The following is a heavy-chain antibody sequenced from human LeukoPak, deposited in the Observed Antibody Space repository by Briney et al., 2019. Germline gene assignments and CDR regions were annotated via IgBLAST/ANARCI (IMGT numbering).Heavy chain of an antibody. V-gene: IGHV4-34*01. CDR1: GGSFSGYY. CDR2: INHSGST. J-gene: IGHJ3*02. CDR3: ARHHAYDYVWGSYPRGAFDI. D-gene: IGHD3-16*01. Sequence: SETLSLTCAVYGGSFSGYYWSWIRQPPGKGLEWIGEINHSGSTNYNPSLKSRVTVSVDTSKNQFSLKLSSVTAADTAVYYCARHHAYDYVWGSYPRGAFDIWGQGTMVTVSS.